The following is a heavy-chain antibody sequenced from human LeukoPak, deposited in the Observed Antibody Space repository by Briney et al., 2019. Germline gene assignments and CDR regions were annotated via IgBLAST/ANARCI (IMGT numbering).Heavy chain of an antibody. D-gene: IGHD2-2*01. CDR3: ARGQTSYAWFDP. Sequence: ASVKVSCKASGYTFTGSYMHWVRQAPGQGLEWMGWINPNSGGTNFAQKFQGRVTMTRDTSISTAYMELSRLRSDDTAVYYCARGQTSYAWFDPWGQGTLVTVSS. CDR1: GYTFTGSY. V-gene: IGHV1-2*02. CDR2: INPNSGGT. J-gene: IGHJ5*02.